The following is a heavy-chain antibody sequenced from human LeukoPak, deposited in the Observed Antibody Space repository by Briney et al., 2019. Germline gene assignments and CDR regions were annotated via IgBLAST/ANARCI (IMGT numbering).Heavy chain of an antibody. CDR2: IQSIGGT. CDR3: ARGTFRARSDYYYMDV. CDR1: GGSISDYY. V-gene: IGHV4-59*01. D-gene: IGHD2-21*01. J-gene: IGHJ6*03. Sequence: SETLSLTCSVSGGSISDYYWTWIRQSPEKGLEWIGYIQSIGGTNYNPSLKSRVTISVDTSKNQFSLKLTSVTAADTAVYYCARGTFRARSDYYYMDVWGKGTTVTISS.